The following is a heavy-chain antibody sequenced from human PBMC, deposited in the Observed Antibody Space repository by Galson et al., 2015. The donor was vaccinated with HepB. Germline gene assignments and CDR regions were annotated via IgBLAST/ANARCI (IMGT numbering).Heavy chain of an antibody. J-gene: IGHJ6*02. CDR3: ARGYNRLGYCTSTSCYLDKPLWVDYYGMDV. V-gene: IGHV5-51*03. CDR1: EYSFTSYW. D-gene: IGHD2-2*01. CDR2: IYPGNSDT. Sequence: QSGAEVKKSGESLKISCKGSEYSFTSYWIAWVRQMPGKGLEWMGIIYPGNSDTRYSPSFQGQVTISADKSISTAYLQWSSLKASDTAMYYCARGYNRLGYCTSTSCYLDKPLWVDYYGMDVWGQGTTVTVSS.